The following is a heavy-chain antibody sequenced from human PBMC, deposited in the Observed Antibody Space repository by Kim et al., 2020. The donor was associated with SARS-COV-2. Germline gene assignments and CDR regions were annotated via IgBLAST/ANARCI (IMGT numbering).Heavy chain of an antibody. Sequence: GGSLRLSCAASGFTFSSYSMNWVRQAPGKGLEWVSSISSSSSYIYYADSVKGRFTISRDNAKNSLYLQMNSLRAEDTAVYYCARDGIYDILTGRHNAFDIWGQGTMVTVSS. D-gene: IGHD3-9*01. V-gene: IGHV3-21*01. J-gene: IGHJ3*02. CDR2: ISSSSSYI. CDR1: GFTFSSYS. CDR3: ARDGIYDILTGRHNAFDI.